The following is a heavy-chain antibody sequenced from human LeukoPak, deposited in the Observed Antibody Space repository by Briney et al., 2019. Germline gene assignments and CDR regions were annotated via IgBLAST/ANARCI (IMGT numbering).Heavy chain of an antibody. V-gene: IGHV3-74*01. CDR2: INIDGSST. J-gene: IGHJ4*02. CDR3: TRDRGYSRYAHGY. CDR1: RFTFSSYW. Sequence: GWSLRLSCAASRFTFSSYWIHWVRQAPAKSLVWVSRINIDGSSTNYADSVKGRFTISRDNTENSLILQMNRLRVEDTAVYYCTRDRGYSRYAHGYWGQGSRVPVSS. D-gene: IGHD5-12*01.